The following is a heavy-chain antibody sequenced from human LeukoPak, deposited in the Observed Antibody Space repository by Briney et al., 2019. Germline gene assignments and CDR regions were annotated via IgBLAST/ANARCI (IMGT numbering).Heavy chain of an antibody. Sequence: PSETLSLTCTVSGGSISSSSYYWGWIRQPPGKGLEWIGSIYYSGSTHYNPSLKSRVTISVDTSKNQFSLKLSSVTAADTAVYYCARQAPGYSYGYVYWGQGTLVTVSS. D-gene: IGHD5-18*01. CDR2: IYYSGST. CDR1: GGSISSSSYY. CDR3: ARQAPGYSYGYVY. V-gene: IGHV4-39*01. J-gene: IGHJ4*02.